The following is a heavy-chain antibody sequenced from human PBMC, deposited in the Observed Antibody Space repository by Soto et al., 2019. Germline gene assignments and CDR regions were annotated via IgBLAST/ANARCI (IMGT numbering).Heavy chain of an antibody. CDR2: IYDSGST. J-gene: IGHJ4*02. Sequence: QVQLQESGPGLVKPSETLSLTCTVSGGSVSSGRYYWSWIRQPPGKGLEWIGNIYDSGSTNYNPSLKSRVTISVDMSKNQFSLKLSSVTAADTAVYYCARGGGYWAHYWGQGALVTVSS. D-gene: IGHD3-22*01. CDR3: ARGGGYWAHY. V-gene: IGHV4-61*01. CDR1: GGSVSSGRYY.